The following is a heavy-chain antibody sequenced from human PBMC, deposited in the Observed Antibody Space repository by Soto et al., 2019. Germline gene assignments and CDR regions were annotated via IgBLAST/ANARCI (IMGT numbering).Heavy chain of an antibody. CDR3: AKGLMEVRGQSDY. Sequence: GGSLRLSCAASGFTFSSYAMSWVRQAPGKGLEWVSAISGTGGGTYYADSVKGRFTISRDNSKNTLFLQMNSLRAEDTAVYHCAKGLMEVRGQSDYWGQGTLVTVSS. D-gene: IGHD3-10*01. CDR2: ISGTGGGT. CDR1: GFTFSSYA. J-gene: IGHJ4*02. V-gene: IGHV3-23*01.